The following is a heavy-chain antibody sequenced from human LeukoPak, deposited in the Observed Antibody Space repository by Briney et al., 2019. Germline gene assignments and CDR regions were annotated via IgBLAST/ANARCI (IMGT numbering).Heavy chain of an antibody. CDR1: GFTFSASY. Sequence: GGSLRLSCVASGFTFSASYMTWVRQPPGKGLEWLSYISENSGDTNYAYSVKGRFTVSRDNAKNSLYLQMNSLRAEDTAVYYCARGRRVGRFLEWLLYYWGQGTLVTVSS. CDR2: ISENSGDT. V-gene: IGHV3-11*06. D-gene: IGHD3-3*01. J-gene: IGHJ4*02. CDR3: ARGRRVGRFLEWLLYY.